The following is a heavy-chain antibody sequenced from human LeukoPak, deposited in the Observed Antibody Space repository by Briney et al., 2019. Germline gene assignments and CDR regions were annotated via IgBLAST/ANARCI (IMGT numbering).Heavy chain of an antibody. CDR2: INPNSGGT. CDR3: AREEWSSSWSPEY. J-gene: IGHJ4*02. V-gene: IGHV1-2*02. D-gene: IGHD6-13*01. CDR1: GYTFTGYY. Sequence: ASVKVSCKASGYTFTGYYMHWVRQAPGQGLEWMGWINPNSGGTNYAQKFQGRVTMTRDTSISTAYMEMSRLRSDDTAVYYCAREEWSSSWSPEYWGQGTLVTVSS.